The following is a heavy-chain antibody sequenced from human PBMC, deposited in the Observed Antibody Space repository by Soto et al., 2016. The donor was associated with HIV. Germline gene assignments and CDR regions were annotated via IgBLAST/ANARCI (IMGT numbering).Heavy chain of an antibody. V-gene: IGHV4-59*01. Sequence: QVQLQESGPGLVKPSETLSLTCSVSGASISNYYWSWIRQPLGKGLEWIGNVDYSGSTNYNPSLKSRVTISVDTSKNKFSLKLTSVNATDTAVYYCARVVNYRTDWQTISGGWNYVGDQG. CDR3: ARVVNYRTDWQTISGGWNYV. CDR2: VDYSGST. CDR1: GASISNYY. D-gene: IGHD1-7*01. J-gene: IGHJ3*01.